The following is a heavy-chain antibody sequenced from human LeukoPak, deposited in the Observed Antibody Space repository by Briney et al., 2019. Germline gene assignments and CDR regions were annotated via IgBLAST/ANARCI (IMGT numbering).Heavy chain of an antibody. Sequence: SETLSLTCTVSGGSISSYYWSWIRQPAGKGLEWIGRIYTSGSTNYNPSLKSRVTMSVDTSKNQFSLKLSSVTAADTAVYYCARGSEQQLNRGYYYYGMDVWGQGTTVTVSS. V-gene: IGHV4-4*07. CDR2: IYTSGST. CDR3: ARGSEQQLNRGYYYYGMDV. J-gene: IGHJ6*02. D-gene: IGHD6-13*01. CDR1: GGSISSYY.